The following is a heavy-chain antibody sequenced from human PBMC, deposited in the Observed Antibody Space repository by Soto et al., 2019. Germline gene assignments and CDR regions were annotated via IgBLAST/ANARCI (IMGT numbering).Heavy chain of an antibody. V-gene: IGHV1-69*12. CDR1: GGTFSSYA. J-gene: IGHJ4*02. CDR2: IIAIFGTA. CDR3: ARVGPIVGAILSPFDY. Sequence: QVQLVQSGAEVKKPVSSVKVSCKASGGTFSSYAIRWVRQAPGQGLERMGGIIAIFGTANYAQKFQGRVTITADESTSTAYMELSSLRSEDTAGYYCARVGPIVGAILSPFDYWGQGTLVTVSS. D-gene: IGHD1-26*01.